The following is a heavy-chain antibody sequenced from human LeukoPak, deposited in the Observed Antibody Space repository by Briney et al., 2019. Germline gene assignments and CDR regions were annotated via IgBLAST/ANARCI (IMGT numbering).Heavy chain of an antibody. CDR3: ARATSTGYFYFDS. V-gene: IGHV4-59*01. CDR1: GGSFSGYY. CDR2: IYYSGST. Sequence: SETLSLTCAVYGGSFSGYYWSWIRQPPGKRLEWIGYIYYSGSTNYNPSLKSRVTMSVDTSKNQFSLKVNSVTAADTAVYYCARATSTGYFYFDSWGQGTLVTVSS. J-gene: IGHJ4*02. D-gene: IGHD3-22*01.